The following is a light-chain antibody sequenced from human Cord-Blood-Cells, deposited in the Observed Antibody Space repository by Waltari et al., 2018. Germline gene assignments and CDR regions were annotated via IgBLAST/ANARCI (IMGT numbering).Light chain of an antibody. J-gene: IGKJ3*01. CDR3: QQSYSTQFT. Sequence: IQMTQSPSSLSASVGDRVTITCRASQSISSYLNWYHQKPGKAPKLLIYAASSLQSGVPSRFSGSGSGTDFTLTISSLQPEDFATYYCQQSYSTQFTFGPGTKVDIK. V-gene: IGKV1-39*01. CDR1: QSISSY. CDR2: AAS.